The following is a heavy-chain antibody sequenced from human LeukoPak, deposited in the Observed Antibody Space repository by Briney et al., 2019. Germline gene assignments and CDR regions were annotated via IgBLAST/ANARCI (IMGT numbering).Heavy chain of an antibody. Sequence: ASVKVSCTASGYTFSDYDVNWVRQAPGQGLEWMGWMNPTSGDTGYAQKFQGRVTMTRSMSRNTAYMELSRLRSEDTAVYFCARVVMKAFYYYNMDVWGKGTTIIISS. V-gene: IGHV1-8*01. CDR3: ARVVMKAFYYYNMDV. J-gene: IGHJ6*03. CDR2: MNPTSGDT. CDR1: GYTFSDYD. D-gene: IGHD2-21*01.